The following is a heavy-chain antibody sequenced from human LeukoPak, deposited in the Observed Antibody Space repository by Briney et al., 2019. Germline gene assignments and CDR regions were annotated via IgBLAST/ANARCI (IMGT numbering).Heavy chain of an antibody. CDR1: GFTFSSYE. V-gene: IGHV3-21*05. D-gene: IGHD2-8*01. CDR3: ARDRYCTNGVCYGHFDY. J-gene: IGHJ4*02. Sequence: GSLRLSCAASGFTFSSYEMNWVRQAPGKGLEWVSYISITSSYTNYADPVKGRFTVSRDNAKNSLYLQMNSLRAEDTAVHYCARDRYCTNGVCYGHFDYWGQGTLVTVSS. CDR2: ISITSSYT.